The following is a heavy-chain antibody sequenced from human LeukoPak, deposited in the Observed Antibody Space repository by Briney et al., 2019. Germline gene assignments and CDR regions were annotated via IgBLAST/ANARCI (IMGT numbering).Heavy chain of an antibody. J-gene: IGHJ4*02. CDR2: IYTSGST. D-gene: IGHD3-16*02. CDR1: GGSISSGSYY. V-gene: IGHV4-61*02. CDR3: AREPAYYDYVWGSYRSTQPLDY. Sequence: SQTLSLTCTVSGGSISSGSYYWSWIRQPAGKGLEWIGRIYTSGSTNDNPSLKRRVTISVDTSKNQFSLKLSSVTAADTAVYYCAREPAYYDYVWGSYRSTQPLDYWGQGTLVTVSS.